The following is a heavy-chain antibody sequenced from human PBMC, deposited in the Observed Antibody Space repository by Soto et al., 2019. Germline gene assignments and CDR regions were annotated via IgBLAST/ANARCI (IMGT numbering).Heavy chain of an antibody. Sequence: GGSLRLSCAASGFTFSDYYMSWIRQAPGKGLEWVSYISSSGSTIYYADSVKGRFTISRDNAKNSLYLQMNSLRAEDTAVYYCARANLPLEEYFDYWGQGTLVTVSS. J-gene: IGHJ4*02. D-gene: IGHD1-1*01. CDR2: ISSSGSTI. CDR3: ARANLPLEEYFDY. V-gene: IGHV3-11*01. CDR1: GFTFSDYY.